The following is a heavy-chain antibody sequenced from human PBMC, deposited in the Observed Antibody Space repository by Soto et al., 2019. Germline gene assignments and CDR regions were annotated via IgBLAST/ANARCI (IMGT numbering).Heavy chain of an antibody. CDR1: GFTFSDYA. J-gene: IGHJ4*02. Sequence: QEQLVESGGGEVQPGRSLRLSCAASGFTFSDYAMHWVRQAPGKGLEWVAVIWHDGTNKYYADSVKGRFTISRDNSKNTLYLQMNSLRAEDTAVYYCARPALLVSTFDYWGQGTVVTVSS. D-gene: IGHD5-12*01. CDR2: IWHDGTNK. CDR3: ARPALLVSTFDY. V-gene: IGHV3-33*01.